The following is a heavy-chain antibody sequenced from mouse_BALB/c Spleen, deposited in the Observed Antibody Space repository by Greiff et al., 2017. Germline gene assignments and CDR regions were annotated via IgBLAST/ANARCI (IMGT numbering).Heavy chain of an antibody. Sequence: EVKLVESGGGLVKPGGSLKLSCAASGFTFSSYAMSWVRQTPEKRLEWVATISSGGSYTYYPDSVKGRFTISRDNAKNTLYLQMSSLRSEDTAMYYCARHDDAMDYWGQGTSVTVSS. CDR3: ARHDDAMDY. V-gene: IGHV5-9-3*01. J-gene: IGHJ4*01. CDR2: ISSGGSYT. CDR1: GFTFSSYA.